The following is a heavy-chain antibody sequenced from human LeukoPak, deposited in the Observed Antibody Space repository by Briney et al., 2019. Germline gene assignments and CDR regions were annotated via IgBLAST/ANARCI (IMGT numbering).Heavy chain of an antibody. Sequence: ASVKVSCKASGYTFTSYYMHWVRQAPGQGLEWMGIINPSGGSTSYAQKFQGRVTMTRDTSTSTVYMELSSLRSEDTAVYYCARDRALGELSLSLDYWGQGTLVTVSS. CDR1: GYTFTSYY. V-gene: IGHV1-46*01. CDR3: ARDRALGELSLSLDY. J-gene: IGHJ4*02. D-gene: IGHD3-16*02. CDR2: INPSGGST.